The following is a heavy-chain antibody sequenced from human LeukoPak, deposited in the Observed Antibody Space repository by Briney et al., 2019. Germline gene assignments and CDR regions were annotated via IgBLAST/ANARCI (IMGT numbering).Heavy chain of an antibody. CDR2: ISYDGSKK. CDR1: GFTFSTYG. Sequence: GGSLRLSCAAYGFTFSTYGMHWDRQAPGKGLEWAAVISYDGSKKYYADSVKGRFTISRDNSKSTLYLQMNSLRVEDTAVYYCAKGYYDTSGYLDYWGQGILVTVSS. D-gene: IGHD3-22*01. J-gene: IGHJ4*02. V-gene: IGHV3-30*18. CDR3: AKGYYDTSGYLDY.